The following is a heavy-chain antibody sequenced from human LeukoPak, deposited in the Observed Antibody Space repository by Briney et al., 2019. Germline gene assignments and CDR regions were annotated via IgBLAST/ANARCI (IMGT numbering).Heavy chain of an antibody. J-gene: IGHJ2*01. CDR1: GFTFSSYW. D-gene: IGHD6-19*01. V-gene: IGHV3-7*01. Sequence: GGSLRLSCATSGFTFSSYWMAWVRQAPGKGLEWVANIKGDGSKKSYLDSMEGRLTISRDNAKSSLYLQMDSLRAEDSAVYYCARDYSSGWLFDLWGRGTLVTVSS. CDR2: IKGDGSKK. CDR3: ARDYSSGWLFDL.